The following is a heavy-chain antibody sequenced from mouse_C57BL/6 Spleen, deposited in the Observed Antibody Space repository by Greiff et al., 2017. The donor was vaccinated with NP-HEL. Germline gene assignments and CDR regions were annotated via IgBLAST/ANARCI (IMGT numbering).Heavy chain of an antibody. D-gene: IGHD1-1*01. CDR1: GFTFSDYG. CDR3: ASNYYGSSYVKYYFDY. CDR2: ISSGSSTI. J-gene: IGHJ2*01. V-gene: IGHV5-17*01. Sequence: EVKLQESGGGLVKPGGSLKLSCAASGFTFSDYGMHWVRQAPEKGLEWVAYISSGSSTIYYADTVKGRFTISRDNAKNTLFLQMTSLRSEDTAMYYCASNYYGSSYVKYYFDYWGQGTTLTVSS.